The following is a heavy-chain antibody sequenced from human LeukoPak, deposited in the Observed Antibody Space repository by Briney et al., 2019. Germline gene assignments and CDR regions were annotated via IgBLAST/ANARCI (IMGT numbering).Heavy chain of an antibody. J-gene: IGHJ4*02. V-gene: IGHV4-38-2*02. D-gene: IGHD2-15*01. CDR2: IKHRGRS. CDR1: GSSISSDYY. CDR3: ARVVGATSIDY. Sequence: ASETLSLTCSVSGSSISSDYYWGWVRQPPGKGLEWIGSIKHRGRSYYNPSLKSRVTISVDTSKNQFSLQLSSVTAADTAVYYCARVVGATSIDYWGQGILVTVSS.